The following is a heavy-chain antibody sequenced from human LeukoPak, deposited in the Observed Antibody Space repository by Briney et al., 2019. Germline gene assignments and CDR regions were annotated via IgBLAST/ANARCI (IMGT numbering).Heavy chain of an antibody. J-gene: IGHJ4*02. D-gene: IGHD6-19*01. CDR2: INAGNGNT. CDR3: ARSGGSGWHGDFDY. CDR1: GYTFTSYG. V-gene: IGHV1-3*03. Sequence: GASVKVSCKASGYTFTSYGISWVRQAPGQRLEWMGWINAGNGNTKYSQEFQGRVTITRDTSASTAYMELSSLRSEDMAVYYCARSGGSGWHGDFDYWGQGTLVTVSS.